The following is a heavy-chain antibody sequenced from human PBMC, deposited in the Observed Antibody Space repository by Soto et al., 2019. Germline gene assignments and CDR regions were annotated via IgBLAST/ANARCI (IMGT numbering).Heavy chain of an antibody. CDR2: ISYDGSNK. CDR3: AKDLGFNWNYAVDI. Sequence: GGSLRLPCAASGFTFSSYGMHWVRQAPGKGLEWVAVISYDGSNKYYADSVKGRFTISRDNSKNTLYLQMNSLRAEDTAVYYCAKDLGFNWNYAVDIWGQGTMVTVSS. V-gene: IGHV3-30*18. J-gene: IGHJ3*02. CDR1: GFTFSSYG. D-gene: IGHD1-7*01.